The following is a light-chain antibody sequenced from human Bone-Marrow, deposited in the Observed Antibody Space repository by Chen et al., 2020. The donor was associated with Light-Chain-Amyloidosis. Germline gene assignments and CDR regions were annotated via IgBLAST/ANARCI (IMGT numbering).Light chain of an antibody. V-gene: IGLV2-14*01. Sequence: QSALTQPASVSGSPGQSITISCTGTSSDVGGDNHVSWYQQHPDKAPKLMIYEVTNRPSWVPDRFSGSKSDITASLTSSGLQTEGEADCFCSSYTITNTLVFGSGTRVTVL. CDR1: SSDVGGDNH. CDR3: SSYTITNTLV. CDR2: EVT. J-gene: IGLJ1*01.